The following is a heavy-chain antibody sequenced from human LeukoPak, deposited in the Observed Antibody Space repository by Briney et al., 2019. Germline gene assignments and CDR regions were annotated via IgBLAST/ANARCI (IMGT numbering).Heavy chain of an antibody. Sequence: GGSLRLSCVVSGLSFSSYSMTWVRQAPGKGLEWVSGISASGRDTWFPDSVKGRFTISRDNSKNTLFLQMNSLRVEDTAVYYCAKDAAGPEYWGQGTLVTVSS. J-gene: IGHJ4*02. V-gene: IGHV3-23*01. CDR2: ISASGRDT. D-gene: IGHD6-13*01. CDR1: GLSFSSYS. CDR3: AKDAAGPEY.